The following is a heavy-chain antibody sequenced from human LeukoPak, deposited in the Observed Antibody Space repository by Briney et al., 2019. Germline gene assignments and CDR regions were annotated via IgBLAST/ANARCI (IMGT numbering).Heavy chain of an antibody. D-gene: IGHD5-18*01. Sequence: SETLSLTCAVYGGSFSGYYWTWFRRPPGKGLDWIGEIIHSGSTYYNPSLKSRMTITVDTSKNQFSLKLTSVTAADTAVYYCARGVNNYGSAFDIWGQGTMVTVSS. CDR2: IIHSGST. CDR1: GGSFSGYY. J-gene: IGHJ3*02. V-gene: IGHV4-34*01. CDR3: ARGVNNYGSAFDI.